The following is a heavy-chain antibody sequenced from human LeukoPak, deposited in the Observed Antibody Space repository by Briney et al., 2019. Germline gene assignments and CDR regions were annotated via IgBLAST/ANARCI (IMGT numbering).Heavy chain of an antibody. V-gene: IGHV4-31*03. CDR3: ASSTVTTRYPHVYNDY. D-gene: IGHD4-17*01. CDR2: IYYSGST. J-gene: IGHJ4*02. CDR1: GGSISSGGYY. Sequence: SQTLSLTCTVSGGSISSGGYYWSWIRQHPGKGLEWIGYIYYSGSTYYNPSLKSRVTISVDTSKNQLSLKLSSVTAADTAVYYCASSTVTTRYPHVYNDYWGQGTLVTVSS.